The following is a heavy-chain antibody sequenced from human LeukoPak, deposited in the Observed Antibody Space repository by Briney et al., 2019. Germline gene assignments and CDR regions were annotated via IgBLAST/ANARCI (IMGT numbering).Heavy chain of an antibody. J-gene: IGHJ4*02. D-gene: IGHD3-22*01. Sequence: GASVKVSSKASGYTFTSYYMHWVRQAPGQGLEWMGWINTNTGNPTYAQGFTGRFVFSLDISVSTAYLQISSLKAEDTAVYYCARDESSYYYDSSGYYRLFDYWGQGTLVTVSS. V-gene: IGHV7-4-1*02. CDR1: GYTFTSYY. CDR2: INTNTGNP. CDR3: ARDESSYYYDSSGYYRLFDY.